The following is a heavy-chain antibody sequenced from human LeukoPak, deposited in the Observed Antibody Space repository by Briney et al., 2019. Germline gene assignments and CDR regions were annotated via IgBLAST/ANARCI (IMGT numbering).Heavy chain of an antibody. CDR1: GGTFSSYA. D-gene: IGHD3-9*01. V-gene: IGHV1-69*05. J-gene: IGHJ6*03. Sequence: ASVKVSCKASGGTFSSYAISWVRQAPGQGLEWMGGIIPIFGTANYAQKFQGRVTITTDESTSTAYMELSSLRSEDTAVYYCARDRLLRYSSAMDVWGKGTTVTVSS. CDR2: IIPIFGTA. CDR3: ARDRLLRYSSAMDV.